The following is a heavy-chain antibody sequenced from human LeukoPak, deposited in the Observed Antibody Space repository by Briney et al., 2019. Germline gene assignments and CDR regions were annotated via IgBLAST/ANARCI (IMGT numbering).Heavy chain of an antibody. J-gene: IGHJ5*02. V-gene: IGHV4-59*08. Sequence: SETLSLTCTVSTGAISGYYWSWIRQPPGKGLEWIGYIYYSGSTNYNPSLQSRVTISVDTSNNQFSLRLRSVTAADTAVYYCVRQRSRRVWFDPWGQGTRVTVSS. D-gene: IGHD1-26*01. CDR1: TGAISGYY. CDR2: IYYSGST. CDR3: VRQRSRRVWFDP.